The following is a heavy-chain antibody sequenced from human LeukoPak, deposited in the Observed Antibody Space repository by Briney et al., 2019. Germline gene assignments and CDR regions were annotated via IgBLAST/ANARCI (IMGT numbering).Heavy chain of an antibody. D-gene: IGHD6-19*01. CDR1: GFTFSSDA. CDR3: AKHVRTSVWFFDY. Sequence: GGSLRLSCAASGFTFSSDALSWVRQAPGKGLEWVSLISGSGGRTDYADSVKGRFTISRDNSKNTQYLQMNSLKAEDTAVYYCAKHVRTSVWFFDYWGQGTLVTVSS. J-gene: IGHJ4*02. CDR2: ISGSGGRT. V-gene: IGHV3-23*01.